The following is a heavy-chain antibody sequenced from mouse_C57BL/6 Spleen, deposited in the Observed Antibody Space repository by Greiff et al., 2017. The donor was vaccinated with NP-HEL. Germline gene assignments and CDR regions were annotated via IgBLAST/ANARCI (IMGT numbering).Heavy chain of an antibody. Sequence: VQLQQSGAELVKPGASVKISCKASGYAFSSYWMNWVKQRPGKGLEWIGQIYPGDGDTNYNGKFKGKATLTADKSSSPAYMQLSSLTSEDSAVYFCAREVTGTYYFDYWGQGTTLTVSS. V-gene: IGHV1-80*01. D-gene: IGHD4-1*01. CDR3: AREVTGTYYFDY. CDR1: GYAFSSYW. J-gene: IGHJ2*01. CDR2: IYPGDGDT.